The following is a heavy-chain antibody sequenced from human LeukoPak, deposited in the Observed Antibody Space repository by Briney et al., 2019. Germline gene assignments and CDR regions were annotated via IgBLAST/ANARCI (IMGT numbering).Heavy chain of an antibody. D-gene: IGHD6-13*01. V-gene: IGHV3-21*06. Sequence: GGSLSLSCAASGFTFSYYSMSWVRQAPGKGLEWVSSISSSSGYIYNAGSVKGRFAISRDKAKSSLYMQMNSLRAEDTGLYYCAASIAYRSSWFADYWGQGTLVTVSS. CDR2: ISSSSGYI. CDR1: GFTFSYYS. CDR3: AASIAYRSSWFADY. J-gene: IGHJ4*02.